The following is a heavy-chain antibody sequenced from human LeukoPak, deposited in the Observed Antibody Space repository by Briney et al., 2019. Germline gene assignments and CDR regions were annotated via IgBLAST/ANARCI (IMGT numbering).Heavy chain of an antibody. Sequence: PGGSLRLSCAASGFTFSSNWMSWVRQAPGKGREGVANIKQDGSEKYYVDSVKGRFTISRDNAKNSLYLQMNSLRAEDTAVYYCARQIGRYDFWSGYYRDYYYYMDVWGKGTTVTVSS. CDR2: IKQDGSEK. CDR1: GFTFSSNW. D-gene: IGHD3-3*01. CDR3: ARQIGRYDFWSGYYRDYYYYMDV. J-gene: IGHJ6*03. V-gene: IGHV3-7*01.